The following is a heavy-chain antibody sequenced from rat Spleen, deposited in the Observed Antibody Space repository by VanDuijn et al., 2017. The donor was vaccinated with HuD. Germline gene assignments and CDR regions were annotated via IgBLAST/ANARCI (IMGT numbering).Heavy chain of an antibody. V-gene: IGHV2-15*01. Sequence: QVQLKESGPGLVQPSQTLSLTCTVSGFSLTSYTISWVRQPPGKGLEWIGAISSGGTPYYNSTLKSRLSISRDTSKSQVFLKMNSLQTEDTATYFCTRGGGFAYWGQGTLVTVSS. J-gene: IGHJ3*01. CDR1: GFSLTSYT. D-gene: IGHD1-11*01. CDR2: ISSGGTP. CDR3: TRGGGFAY.